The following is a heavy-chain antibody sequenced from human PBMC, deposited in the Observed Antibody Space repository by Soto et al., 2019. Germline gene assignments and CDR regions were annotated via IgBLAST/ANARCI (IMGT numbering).Heavy chain of an antibody. J-gene: IGHJ4*02. V-gene: IGHV3-23*01. CDR1: GFTFSSYA. Sequence: EVQLLESGGGLVQPGGSLRLSCAASGFTFSSYAMGWVRQAPGKGLEWVSAISGSSGSTYYADSVKGRFTISRDNSKNTLYLQMNSLRAEDSALYSCAKPFYYGSAGYFNGDFWGQGTLVTVSS. CDR2: ISGSSGST. D-gene: IGHD3-10*01. CDR3: AKPFYYGSAGYFNGDF.